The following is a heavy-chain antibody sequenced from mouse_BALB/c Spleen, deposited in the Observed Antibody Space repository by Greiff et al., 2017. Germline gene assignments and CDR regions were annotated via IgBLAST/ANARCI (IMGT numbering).Heavy chain of an antibody. V-gene: IGHV1-39*01. CDR3: ARGGSYAMDY. CDR1: GYSFTDYI. Sequence: VQLKQTGPELVKPGASVKISCKASGYSFTDYIMLWVKQSHGKSLEWIGNINPYYGSTSYNLKFKGKATLTVDKSSSTAYMQLNSLTSEDSAVYYCARGGSYAMDYWGQGTSVTVSS. CDR2: INPYYGST. J-gene: IGHJ4*01.